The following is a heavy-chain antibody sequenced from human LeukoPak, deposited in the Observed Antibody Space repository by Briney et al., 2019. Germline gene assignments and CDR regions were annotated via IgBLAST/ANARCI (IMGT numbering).Heavy chain of an antibody. CDR1: GFTFSDYY. D-gene: IGHD3-22*01. V-gene: IGHV3-11*01. J-gene: IGHJ4*02. CDR3: VAQGYYDNSGYFPYYFNY. CDR2: ISSSGGST. Sequence: GGSLRPSCAASGFTFSDYYVSWIRQAPGKGLEWVSHISSSGGSTSYADSVKGRFTISRDNAKKSLFLQMNNLRAEDTAVYYCVAQGYYDNSGYFPYYFNYWGQGTPVTVSS.